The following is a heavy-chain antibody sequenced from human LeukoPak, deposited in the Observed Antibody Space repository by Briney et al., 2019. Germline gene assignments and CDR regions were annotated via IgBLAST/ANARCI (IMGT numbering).Heavy chain of an antibody. V-gene: IGHV1-2*06. CDR3: ARGGGSYYYYGMDV. D-gene: IGHD4-23*01. Sequence: ASVKVSCKASGYTFTGYYMHWVRQAPGQGLEWMGRINPNSGGTNYAQKFQGRVTMTRDTSTSTVYMELSSLRSEDTAVYYCARGGGSYYYYGMDVWGQGTTVTVSS. CDR1: GYTFTGYY. CDR2: INPNSGGT. J-gene: IGHJ6*02.